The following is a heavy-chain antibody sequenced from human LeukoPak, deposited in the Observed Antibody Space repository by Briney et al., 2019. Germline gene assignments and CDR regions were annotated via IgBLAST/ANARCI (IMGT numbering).Heavy chain of an antibody. V-gene: IGHV3-53*01. D-gene: IGHD4-17*01. CDR2: IYSGGTT. J-gene: IGHJ4*02. CDR1: GFTVSSDY. Sequence: GGSLRLSCAASGFTVSSDYMSWVRQAPGKGLEWVSVIYSGGTTYYADSVKGRFTISRDNSKNTLYLQMNSLRAEDTAVYYCARGSTVTTFVNWGQGTLVTVSS. CDR3: ARGSTVTTFVN.